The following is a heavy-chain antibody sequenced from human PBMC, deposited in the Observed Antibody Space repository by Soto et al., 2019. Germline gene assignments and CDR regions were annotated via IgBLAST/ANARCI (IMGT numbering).Heavy chain of an antibody. D-gene: IGHD6-13*01. Sequence: PSETLSRTCTVPGGSISSTSYYWDWIRQPPGKGLELTGSIFYSGSTHYKPSLKTRVTISVDKSKNQFSLKLSSVTAADTAVYYCAAGYNSSWYPASGGQGNLVT. V-gene: IGHV4-39*01. CDR3: AAGYNSSWYPAS. CDR1: GGSISSTSYY. J-gene: IGHJ4*02. CDR2: IFYSGST.